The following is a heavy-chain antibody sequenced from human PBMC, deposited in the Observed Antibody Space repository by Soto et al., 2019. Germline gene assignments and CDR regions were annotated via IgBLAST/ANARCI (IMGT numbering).Heavy chain of an antibody. CDR1: GFTFSSYA. V-gene: IGHV3-30-3*01. Sequence: WSLRLSCAASGFTFSSYAMHWVRQAPGKGLEWVAVISYDGSNKYYADSVKGRSTISRDNSKNTLYLQMNSLRAEDTAVYYCARDRWVVTAIARYYGMDVWGQGTTVTVSS. CDR3: ARDRWVVTAIARYYGMDV. CDR2: ISYDGSNK. J-gene: IGHJ6*02. D-gene: IGHD2-21*02.